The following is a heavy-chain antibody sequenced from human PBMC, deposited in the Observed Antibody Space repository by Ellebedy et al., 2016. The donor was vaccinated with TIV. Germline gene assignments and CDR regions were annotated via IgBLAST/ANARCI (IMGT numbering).Heavy chain of an antibody. D-gene: IGHD5-24*01. CDR2: MYGSGRGI. Sequence: GESLKISCGAFGFTFSDFAMGWVRQTPGKGLEWVSGMYGSGRGISYSESVKGRFIISRDNSKNTLYLEMNSLRAEDTDIYYCAKDQVAGDGRWVFDSWGQGTVVTVSS. CDR3: AKDQVAGDGRWVFDS. J-gene: IGHJ3*01. CDR1: GFTFSDFA. V-gene: IGHV3-23*01.